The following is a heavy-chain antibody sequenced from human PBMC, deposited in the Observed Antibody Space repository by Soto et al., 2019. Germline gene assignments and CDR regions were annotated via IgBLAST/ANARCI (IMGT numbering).Heavy chain of an antibody. D-gene: IGHD3-3*01. CDR1: GFTLSSYA. CDR2: ISYDGSNK. CDR3: ARGLFGVDI. J-gene: IGHJ3*02. V-gene: IGHV3-30*04. Sequence: GGSLRLSCATSGFTLSSYAMHWVRQAPGKGLEWVAVISYDGSNKYYADSVKGRFTISRDNSKDTLYLQMNSLRAEDTAVYYCARGLFGVDIWGQGTMVTVSS.